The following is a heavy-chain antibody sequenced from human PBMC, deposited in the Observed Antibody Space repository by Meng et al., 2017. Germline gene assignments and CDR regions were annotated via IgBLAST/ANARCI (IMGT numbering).Heavy chain of an antibody. CDR1: GFTVSSNY. CDR3: AKDRGAVAGWKY. Sequence: GGSLRLSCAASGFTVSSNYMSWVRQAPGKGLEWVSSISSSSSYIYYADSVKGRFTISRDNAKNSLYLQMNSLRAEDTAVYYCAKDRGAVAGWKYWGQGTLVTVSS. J-gene: IGHJ4*02. CDR2: ISSSSSYI. D-gene: IGHD6-19*01. V-gene: IGHV3-21*04.